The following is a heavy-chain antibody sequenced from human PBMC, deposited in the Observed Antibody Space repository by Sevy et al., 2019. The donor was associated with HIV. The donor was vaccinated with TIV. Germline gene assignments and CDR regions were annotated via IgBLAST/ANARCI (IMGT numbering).Heavy chain of an antibody. Sequence: GGSLRLSCAASGFTFTYAWMTWVRQAPGKGLEWVGRIKSKADGGTIYYAAPVKGRFTISRDDSKNTLYLQMNSLKTEDTGVYYCSTDPIIVLLVTDGMDVWGQGTTVTVSS. CDR3: STDPIIVLLVTDGMDV. CDR1: GFTFTYAW. J-gene: IGHJ6*02. V-gene: IGHV3-15*01. D-gene: IGHD2-8*02. CDR2: IKSKADGGTI.